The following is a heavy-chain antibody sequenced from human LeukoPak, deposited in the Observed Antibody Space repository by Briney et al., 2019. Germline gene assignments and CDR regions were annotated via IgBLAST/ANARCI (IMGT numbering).Heavy chain of an antibody. D-gene: IGHD6-13*01. CDR1: GLTFSNHG. CDR2: ITSDGNNK. CDR3: AKVEYSSSWYVLDD. Sequence: HPGRSLRLSCAASGLTFSNHGMHWVRQAPGKGLEWVAMITSDGNNKYYADSVKDRFTISRDDSKNTLYLQMNSLRVEDTAAYYCAKVEYSSSWYVLDDWGQGTLVTVSS. J-gene: IGHJ4*02. V-gene: IGHV3-30*18.